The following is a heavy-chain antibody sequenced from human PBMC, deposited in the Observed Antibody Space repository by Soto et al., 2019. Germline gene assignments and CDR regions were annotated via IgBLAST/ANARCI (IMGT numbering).Heavy chain of an antibody. V-gene: IGHV3-7*04. J-gene: IGHJ4*02. CDR2: IKQDGSEK. D-gene: IGHD1-20*01. CDR3: ARDWYMDY. Sequence: PGGSLRLSCAASVFTFSNHWINWIRQTPGRGLEWLAVIKQDGSEKYYVDSVKGRFTVSRDNAMNSAYLQMNSLRVDDTAVYYCARDWYMDYWGQGTLVTVSS. CDR1: VFTFSNHW.